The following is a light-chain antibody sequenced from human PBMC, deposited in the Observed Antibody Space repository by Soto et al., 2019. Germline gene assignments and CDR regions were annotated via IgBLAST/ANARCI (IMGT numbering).Light chain of an antibody. J-gene: IGLJ1*01. Sequence: SALTQPASVSGSPGQSITISCTGTSSDVGTYNYVSWYQQHSGKAPKLMIYEGSNRPSGVSNRFSGSKSGNTASLTIPGLQADDEAHYYCRAYTGGLTLYVYGSGPKVTVL. CDR3: RAYTGGLTLYV. V-gene: IGLV2-14*01. CDR2: EGS. CDR1: SSDVGTYNY.